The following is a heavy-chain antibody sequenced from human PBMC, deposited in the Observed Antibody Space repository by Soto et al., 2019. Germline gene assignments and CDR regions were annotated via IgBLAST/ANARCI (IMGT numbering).Heavy chain of an antibody. V-gene: IGHV3-21*01. CDR3: ASGPFGSIAARRDY. J-gene: IGHJ4*02. CDR1: EFTFSSFS. CDR2: ISSGSSYI. Sequence: ESGGGLVKPGGSLRLSCAASEFTFSSFSMNWVRQAPGKGLEWVSSISSGSSYIYYADSVKGRFTISRDNAKNSLYLQMNSLRAEDTAVYYCASGPFGSIAARRDYWGQGTLVSVSS. D-gene: IGHD6-6*01.